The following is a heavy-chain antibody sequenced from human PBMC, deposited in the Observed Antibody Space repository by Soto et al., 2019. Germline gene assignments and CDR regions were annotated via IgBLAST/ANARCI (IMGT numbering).Heavy chain of an antibody. D-gene: IGHD3-9*01. CDR3: ARAPGGDILTGYYLRGGGWFDP. Sequence: SETLSLTCTVSGGSISSDYGSWIRQPPGKGLEWIGYIYYSGSTNYNPSLKSRVTISVDTSKNQFSLKLSSVTAADTAVYYCARAPGGDILTGYYLRGGGWFDPWGQGTLVTVSS. V-gene: IGHV4-59*01. CDR1: GGSISSDY. J-gene: IGHJ5*02. CDR2: IYYSGST.